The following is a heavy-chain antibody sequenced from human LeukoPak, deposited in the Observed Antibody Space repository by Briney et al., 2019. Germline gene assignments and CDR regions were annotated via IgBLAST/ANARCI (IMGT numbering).Heavy chain of an antibody. CDR1: QGTFSSYA. D-gene: IGHD5-18*01. CDR3: ATLVDTAHLRYYYYYMDV. V-gene: IGHV1-69*13. J-gene: IGHJ6*03. CDR2: TIPLFGTA. Sequence: ASVNVSCKASQGTFSSYAIIWVGRAPGQEGGCLGGTIPLFGTAIYAQKFQGRVTITADESTSTAYMELSSLRSEDTAVYYCATLVDTAHLRYYYYYMDVWGKGTTVTVSS.